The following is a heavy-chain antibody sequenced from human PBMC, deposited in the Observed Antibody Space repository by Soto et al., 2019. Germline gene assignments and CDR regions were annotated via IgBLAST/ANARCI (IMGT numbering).Heavy chain of an antibody. CDR2: ISGDNINS. Sequence: GASVKVSCKASGFTFSDYGLSWVRQAPGQPLEWMGWISGDNINSKYSQKFQGRLTMTTDTFTATASMELRSLTSDDTAVYYCGREGQQLAQEKYYQFNGMDVWGQGTTVTVSS. D-gene: IGHD6-13*01. CDR3: GREGQQLAQEKYYQFNGMDV. V-gene: IGHV1-18*01. J-gene: IGHJ6*02. CDR1: GFTFSDYG.